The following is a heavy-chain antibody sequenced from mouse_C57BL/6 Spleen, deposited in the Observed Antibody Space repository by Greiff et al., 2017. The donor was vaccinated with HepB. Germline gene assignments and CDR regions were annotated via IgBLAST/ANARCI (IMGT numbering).Heavy chain of an antibody. V-gene: IGHV1-80*01. CDR1: GYAFSSYW. CDR3: ARSGSSGDFDY. J-gene: IGHJ2*01. CDR2: IYPGDGDT. Sequence: VKLVESGAELVKPGASVKISCKASGYAFSSYWMNWVKQRPGKGLEWIGQIYPGDGDTNYNGKFKGKATLTADKSSSTAYMQRSSLTSEDSAVYFCARSGSSGDFDYWGQVTTLTVSS. D-gene: IGHD3-1*01.